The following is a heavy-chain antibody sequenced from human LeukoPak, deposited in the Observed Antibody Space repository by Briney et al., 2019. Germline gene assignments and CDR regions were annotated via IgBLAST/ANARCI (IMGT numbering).Heavy chain of an antibody. V-gene: IGHV5-51*01. J-gene: IGHJ3*02. CDR2: IYPGDSDA. Sequence: GESLKISCQGSGYTFTTYWIAWVRQMPGKGLEWMGSIYPGDSDARYSPSFQGQVTISADTSINTAHLQWSSLKASDTAMYYCAMCSSGWSRWNAFDIWGQGTMVTGSS. CDR1: GYTFTTYW. CDR3: AMCSSGWSRWNAFDI. D-gene: IGHD6-19*01.